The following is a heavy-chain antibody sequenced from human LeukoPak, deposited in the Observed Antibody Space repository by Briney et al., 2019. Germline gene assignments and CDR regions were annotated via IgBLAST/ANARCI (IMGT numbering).Heavy chain of an antibody. CDR3: ARGSSSGWPDYFDH. CDR2: INGDGKDT. D-gene: IGHD6-19*01. Sequence: GGSLRLSCAASGFILSTYWMHWVRQVPGKGLLWVSRINGDGKDTPYADSVKGRFTISRDNAKNMLHLQMNSLRVEDTGVYYCARGSSSGWPDYFDHWGQGALVTVSS. CDR1: GFILSTYW. V-gene: IGHV3-74*01. J-gene: IGHJ4*02.